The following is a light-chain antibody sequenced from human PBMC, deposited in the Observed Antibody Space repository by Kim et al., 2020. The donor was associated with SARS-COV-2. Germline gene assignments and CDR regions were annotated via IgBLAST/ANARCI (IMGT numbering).Light chain of an antibody. V-gene: IGLV2-8*01. CDR3: IAYAGSKTI. CDR1: SSDVGGYIY. CDR2: EVN. Sequence: QSALTQLPSASVSPGQSVSISFTRTSSDVGGYIYVSWYQHHPGKAPKLMIYEVNRRPSGVPDRFSGSKSGNTASLTVSGLQAEDEADYYCIAYAGSKTIFGTESKVTVL. J-gene: IGLJ1*01.